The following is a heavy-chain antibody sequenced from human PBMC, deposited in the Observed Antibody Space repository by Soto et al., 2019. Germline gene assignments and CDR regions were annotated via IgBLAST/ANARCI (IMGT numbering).Heavy chain of an antibody. CDR2: IDHSGST. Sequence: QVQLQQWDAGLLKPSETLSLTCAVFGGSFSGYFWSWVRQPPGRGLDWIGEIDHSGSTNYNPSLKSRVTISVDTSKNQFSLKLSSVTAADTAVYYCARGRHFYGIDYWGQGALVTVSS. CDR1: GGSFSGYF. D-gene: IGHD3-10*01. V-gene: IGHV4-34*01. J-gene: IGHJ4*02. CDR3: ARGRHFYGIDY.